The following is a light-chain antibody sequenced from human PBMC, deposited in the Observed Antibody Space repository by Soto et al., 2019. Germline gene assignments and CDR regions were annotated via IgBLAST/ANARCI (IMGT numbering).Light chain of an antibody. CDR1: SSDVGAYNY. J-gene: IGLJ3*02. CDR3: SSFASSNTWV. CDR2: EVT. V-gene: IGLV2-8*01. Sequence: QSALTQPPSASGSPGQSVTIYCTGTSSDVGAYNYVSWYQQHAGKAPKLVIYEVTKRPSGVPDRFSGSKSANTASLTVSGLQAEDEADYYCSSFASSNTWVFGVGTKLTVL.